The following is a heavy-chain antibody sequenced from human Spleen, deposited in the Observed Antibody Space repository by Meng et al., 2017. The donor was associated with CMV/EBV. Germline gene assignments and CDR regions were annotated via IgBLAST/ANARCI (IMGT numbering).Heavy chain of an antibody. CDR2: IYRSGST. CDR3: ASSFLNSGWYLYFDY. J-gene: IGHJ4*02. Sequence: SETLSLTCTVSGYSISSGYYWGWIRQPPGKGLEWIGSIYRSGSTYYNPSLKSRVTISVDTSKNQFSLKVSSVTAADTAVYYCASSFLNSGWYLYFDYWGQGTLVTVS. D-gene: IGHD6-19*01. CDR1: GYSISSGYY. V-gene: IGHV4-38-2*02.